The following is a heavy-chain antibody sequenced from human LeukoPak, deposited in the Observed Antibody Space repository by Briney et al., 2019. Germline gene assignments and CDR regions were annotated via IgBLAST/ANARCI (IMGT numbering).Heavy chain of an antibody. D-gene: IGHD3-22*01. CDR1: GFTFSSYA. CDR2: ISGSGGST. J-gene: IGHJ4*02. V-gene: IGHV3-23*01. CDR3: AKASAMIVVVSKHFDY. Sequence: GGSLRLSCAASGFTFSSYAMSWVRQAPGKGLEWASAISGSGGSTYYADSVKGRFTISRDNSKNTLYLQMNSLRAEDTAVYYCAKASAMIVVVSKHFDYWGQGTLVTVSS.